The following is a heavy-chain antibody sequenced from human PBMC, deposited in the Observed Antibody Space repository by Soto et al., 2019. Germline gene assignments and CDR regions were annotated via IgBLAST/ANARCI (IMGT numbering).Heavy chain of an antibody. CDR2: INHSGST. V-gene: IGHV4-34*01. D-gene: IGHD3-16*02. CDR3: ARGMITFGGVIAIVLDY. Sequence: SETLSLTCAVYGGSFSGYYWSWIRQPPGKGLEWIGEINHSGSTNYNPSLKSRVTISVDTSKHQFSLKLNSVTAADTAVYYCARGMITFGGVIAIVLDYWGQGTLVTVSS. CDR1: GGSFSGYY. J-gene: IGHJ4*02.